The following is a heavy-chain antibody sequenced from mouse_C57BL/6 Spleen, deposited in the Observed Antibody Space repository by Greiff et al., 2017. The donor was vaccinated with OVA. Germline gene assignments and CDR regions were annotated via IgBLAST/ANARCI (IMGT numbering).Heavy chain of an antibody. V-gene: IGHV1-76*01. J-gene: IGHJ2*01. CDR2: IYPGSGNT. CDR3: ARDLDGYSDY. CDR1: GYTFTDYY. D-gene: IGHD2-3*01. Sequence: QVQLQQSGAELVRPGASVKLSCKASGYTFTDYYINWVKQRPGQGLEWIARIYPGSGNTYYNEKFKGKATLTAEKSSSTAYMQLSSLTSEDSAVYFCARDLDGYSDYWGQGTTLTVSS.